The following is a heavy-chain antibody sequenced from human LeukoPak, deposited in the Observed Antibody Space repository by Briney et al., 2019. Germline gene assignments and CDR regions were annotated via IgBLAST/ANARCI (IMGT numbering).Heavy chain of an antibody. Sequence: SETLSLTCAVYGGSFSGYYWSWIRQPPGKGLEWIGEINHSGSTNYNPSLKSRVTMSVDTSKNQFSLKLSSVTAADTAVYYCARDLGGFDPWGQGTLVTVSS. D-gene: IGHD3-16*01. V-gene: IGHV4-34*01. CDR2: INHSGST. J-gene: IGHJ5*02. CDR1: GGSFSGYY. CDR3: ARDLGGFDP.